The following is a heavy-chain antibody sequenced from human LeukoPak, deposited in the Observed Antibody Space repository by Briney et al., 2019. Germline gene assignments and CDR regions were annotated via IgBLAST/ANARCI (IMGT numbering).Heavy chain of an antibody. D-gene: IGHD6-13*01. V-gene: IGHV1-69*04. Sequence: GASVKVSCKAPGGTFSSYAISWVRQAPGQGLEWMGRIIPIFGIANYAQKFQGRVTITADKSTSTAYMELSSLRSEDTAVYYCARDAAIAAAGGVYFDYWGQGTLVTVSS. CDR1: GGTFSSYA. J-gene: IGHJ4*02. CDR3: ARDAAIAAAGGVYFDY. CDR2: IIPIFGIA.